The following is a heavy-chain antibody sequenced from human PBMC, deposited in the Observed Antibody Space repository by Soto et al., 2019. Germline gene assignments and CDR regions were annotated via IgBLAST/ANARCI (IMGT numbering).Heavy chain of an antibody. CDR2: IYYSGST. CDR1: GDSINSNNYY. CDR3: ASRRVVVTGITEY. J-gene: IGHJ4*02. V-gene: IGHV4-39*01. D-gene: IGHD2-21*02. Sequence: SETLSLTCTVSGDSINSNNYYCSWMRQPPGKGLEWIGSIYYSGSTYYNPSLKSRVTISVDTSKNQFSLKLSSVTASDTAVFYCASRRVVVTGITEYWGQGTLDNVS.